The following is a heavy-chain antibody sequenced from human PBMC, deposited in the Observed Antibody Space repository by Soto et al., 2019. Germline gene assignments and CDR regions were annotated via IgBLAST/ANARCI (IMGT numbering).Heavy chain of an antibody. Sequence: EVQLLESGGHLVQPGGSQRLSCTPSGISFSTYAMSWVRQAPGKGLEWVSGISGSGGHTYYADSVKRRFTITRDSSKNTLYLQMNSLRAEDTAVYYCAKEGSYMGGAFDIWGPGTMVTVSS. D-gene: IGHD3-16*01. CDR1: GISFSTYA. J-gene: IGHJ3*02. CDR3: AKEGSYMGGAFDI. V-gene: IGHV3-23*01. CDR2: ISGSGGHT.